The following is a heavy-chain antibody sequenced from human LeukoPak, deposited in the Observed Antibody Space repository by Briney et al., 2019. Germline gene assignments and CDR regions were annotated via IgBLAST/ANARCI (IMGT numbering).Heavy chain of an antibody. CDR1: GYTFTSYG. V-gene: IGHV1-18*01. CDR3: ARSDEWEPLDY. J-gene: IGHJ4*02. D-gene: IGHD1-26*01. Sequence: ASVKVSCKASGYTFTSYGISWVRQAPGQGLEWMGWISAYNDNTNFAQKFQGRVTVTTDTSTSTAYMELRSLRSDDTAVYYCARSDEWEPLDYWAREPWSPSPQ. CDR2: ISAYNDNT.